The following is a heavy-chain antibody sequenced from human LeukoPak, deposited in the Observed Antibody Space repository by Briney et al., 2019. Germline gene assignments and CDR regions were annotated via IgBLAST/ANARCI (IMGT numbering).Heavy chain of an antibody. J-gene: IGHJ4*02. D-gene: IGHD3-3*01. CDR1: GFTFSSYA. CDR3: AKSGSGFDGYYFDY. Sequence: GGSLRLSCAASGFTFSSYAMSWVRQAPGKGLEWVSAISGSGGSTYYADSVKGRFTISRDNSKNPLYLQMNSLRAEDTAVYYCAKSGSGFDGYYFDYWGQGTLVTVSS. CDR2: ISGSGGST. V-gene: IGHV3-23*01.